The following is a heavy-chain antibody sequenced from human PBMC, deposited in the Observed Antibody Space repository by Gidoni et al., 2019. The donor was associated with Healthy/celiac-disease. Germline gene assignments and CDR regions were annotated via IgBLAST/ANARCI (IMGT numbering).Heavy chain of an antibody. CDR2: IIPIFGTA. J-gene: IGHJ4*02. CDR3: ARDGVGYYDSSGYQNFDY. Sequence: QVQLVQSGAEVKKPGSSVKVSCKHSGGTFSSYAISWVRQAPGQGLEWMGGIIPIFGTANYAQKFQGRVTITADESTSKAYMELSSLRSEDTAVYYCARDGVGYYDSSGYQNFDYWGQGTLVTVSS. CDR1: GGTFSSYA. V-gene: IGHV1-69*01. D-gene: IGHD3-22*01.